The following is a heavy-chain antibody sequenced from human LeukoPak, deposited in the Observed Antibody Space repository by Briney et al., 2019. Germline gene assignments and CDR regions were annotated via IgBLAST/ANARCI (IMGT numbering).Heavy chain of an antibody. CDR1: GFTFSSYA. D-gene: IGHD4-17*01. Sequence: GGSLRLSCAASGFTFSSYAMHWVRQAPGKGLEWVAVISYDGSNKYYADSVKGRFTISRDNSKNTLYLQMNSLRAEDTAVYYCARVVNDYGDYGGYYFDYWGQGTLVTVSS. V-gene: IGHV3-30*04. CDR3: ARVVNDYGDYGGYYFDY. CDR2: ISYDGSNK. J-gene: IGHJ4*02.